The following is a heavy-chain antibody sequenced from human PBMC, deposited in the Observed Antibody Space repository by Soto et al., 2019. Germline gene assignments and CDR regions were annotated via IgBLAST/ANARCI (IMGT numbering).Heavy chain of an antibody. Sequence: EVQLVESGGDLVQPGGSLRLSCAASGFTFSNYWMSWVRQAPGKGLEWVANIKQDGSEKHYVDSVKCRFTISRDNAKISLCLQMTSLRAEYTAVYYCARVPTVGGYWGQGTLITVYS. CDR3: ARVPTVGGY. V-gene: IGHV3-7*01. J-gene: IGHJ4*02. CDR1: GFTFSNYW. D-gene: IGHD4-17*01. CDR2: IKQDGSEK.